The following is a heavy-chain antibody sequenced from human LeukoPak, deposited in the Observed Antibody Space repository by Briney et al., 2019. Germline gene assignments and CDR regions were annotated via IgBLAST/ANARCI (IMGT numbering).Heavy chain of an antibody. D-gene: IGHD3-22*01. CDR2: IYYSGST. V-gene: IGHV4-31*03. Sequence: PSETLSLTCTVSGGSISSGGYYWSWIRQHPGKGLEWIGYIYYSGSTYYNPSLKSRVTISVDTSKNQFSLKLSSVTAADTAVYYCAREMYDSSGYYYAYWGQGTLVTVSS. CDR3: AREMYDSSGYYYAY. CDR1: GGSISSGGYY. J-gene: IGHJ4*02.